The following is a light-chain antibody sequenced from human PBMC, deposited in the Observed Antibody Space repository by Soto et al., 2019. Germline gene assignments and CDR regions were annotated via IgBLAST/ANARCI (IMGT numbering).Light chain of an antibody. CDR3: CSYAGSGTYG. V-gene: IGLV2-23*01. CDR1: NSDVGSYNF. Sequence: QSALTQCASVSGSPGQSITISCAGTNSDVGSYNFVSWLQQHAGKAPKLMIYEGNKRPSGVSNRFSGSKSGNTASLTISGLQTEDEADYYCCSYAGSGTYGFGTGTKVTVL. J-gene: IGLJ1*01. CDR2: EGN.